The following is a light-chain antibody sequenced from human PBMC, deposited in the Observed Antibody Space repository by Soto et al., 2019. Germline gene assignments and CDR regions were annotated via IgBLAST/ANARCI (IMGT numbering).Light chain of an antibody. V-gene: IGKV3-15*01. CDR3: QQHNYWHS. Sequence: EIVMTQSPVTLSVSPGERATLSCRASQSVGSNLAWYQQKPGQAPRLLLYGASTRATGIPGRFSGSGSGTELTLTITSLQSEDFAVYYCQQHNYWHSFGQGTKLEFK. CDR1: QSVGSN. CDR2: GAS. J-gene: IGKJ2*01.